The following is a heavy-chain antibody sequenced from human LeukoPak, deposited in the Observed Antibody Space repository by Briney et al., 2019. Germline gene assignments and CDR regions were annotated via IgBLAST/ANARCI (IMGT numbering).Heavy chain of an antibody. CDR3: ARDLLVDTAMVLFDY. CDR1: GGSISSDSYY. CDR2: FYYSGNT. D-gene: IGHD5-18*01. J-gene: IGHJ4*02. V-gene: IGHV4-39*07. Sequence: SETLSLTCTVSGGSISSDSYYWGWIRQPPGKGLECIGSFYYSGNTHYNPSLKSRVTMSVDTSKNQFSLKLSSVTAADTAVYYCARDLLVDTAMVLFDYWGQGTLVTVSS.